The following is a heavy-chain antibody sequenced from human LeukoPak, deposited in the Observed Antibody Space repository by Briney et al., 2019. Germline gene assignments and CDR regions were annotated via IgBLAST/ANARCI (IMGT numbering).Heavy chain of an antibody. J-gene: IGHJ4*02. CDR3: ARDYYILTGYYSIDY. CDR1: GGSISSSGYY. V-gene: IGHV4-39*07. Sequence: SETLSLTCTVSGGSISSSGYYWGWIRQPPGTGLEWIGSLYYSGNPYYNPSLKSRVTISTDTSKNQFSLKLSSVTAADTAVYYCARDYYILTGYYSIDYWGQGTLVTVSS. CDR2: LYYSGNP. D-gene: IGHD3-9*01.